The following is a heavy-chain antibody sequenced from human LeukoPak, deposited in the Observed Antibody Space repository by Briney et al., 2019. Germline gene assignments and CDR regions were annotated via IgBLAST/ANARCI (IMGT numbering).Heavy chain of an antibody. J-gene: IGHJ4*02. CDR2: IYTSGST. CDR1: GGSISSGSYY. Sequence: PSQTLSLTCTVSGGSISSGSYYWSWIRQPAGKGLEWIGRIYTSGSTNYNPSLKSRVAISVDTSKNQFSLKLSSVTAADTAVYYCARDYGSGSYPYYFDYWGQGTLVTVSS. V-gene: IGHV4-61*02. CDR3: ARDYGSGSYPYYFDY. D-gene: IGHD3-10*01.